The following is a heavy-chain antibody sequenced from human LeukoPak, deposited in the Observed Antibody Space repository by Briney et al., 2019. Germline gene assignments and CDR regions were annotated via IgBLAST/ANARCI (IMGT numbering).Heavy chain of an antibody. CDR3: ARDPAAAGELPFDY. CDR1: GGSFSGYY. V-gene: IGHV4-34*01. J-gene: IGHJ4*02. D-gene: IGHD6-13*01. CDR2: INHSGST. Sequence: PSETLSLTCAVYGGSFSGYYWSWIRQPPGKGLEWIGEINHSGSTNYNPSLKSRVTISVDTSKNQFSLKLSSVTAADTAVYYCARDPAAAGELPFDYWGQGTLVTVSS.